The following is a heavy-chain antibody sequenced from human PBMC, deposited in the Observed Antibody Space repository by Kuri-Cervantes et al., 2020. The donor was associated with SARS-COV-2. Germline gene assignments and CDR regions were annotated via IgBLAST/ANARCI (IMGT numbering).Heavy chain of an antibody. Sequence: GGSLRLSCTASGYRLSSYAMSWVRQAPGKGMEWVSAISCSGGSTYYADSVKGRFTLSRDNSKNMLYLQMNSLRAEGTDVYYCERDRGVISLTGYFDYWGQGTLVTVSS. V-gene: IGHV3-23*01. D-gene: IGHD3-10*01. J-gene: IGHJ4*02. CDR2: ISCSGGST. CDR1: GYRLSSYA. CDR3: ERDRGVISLTGYFDY.